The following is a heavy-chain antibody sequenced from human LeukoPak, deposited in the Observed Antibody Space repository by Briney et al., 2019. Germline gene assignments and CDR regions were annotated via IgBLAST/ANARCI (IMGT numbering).Heavy chain of an antibody. D-gene: IGHD2-2*01. CDR2: INPNSGGT. V-gene: IGHV1-2*02. CDR1: GYTFTGYY. Sequence: ASVKVSCKASGYTFTGYYMHWVRQAPGQGLEWMGWINPNSGGTNYAQKFQGRVTMTRDTSISTAYMELSRLRSDDTAVYYCARLKRTDCSSTSCYAYYYGMDVWGQGTTVTVSS. J-gene: IGHJ6*02. CDR3: ARLKRTDCSSTSCYAYYYGMDV.